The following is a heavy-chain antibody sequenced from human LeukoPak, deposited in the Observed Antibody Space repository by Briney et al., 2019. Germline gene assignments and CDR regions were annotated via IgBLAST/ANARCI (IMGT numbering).Heavy chain of an antibody. CDR2: IWYDGSNK. Sequence: SCKASGGTFSSYGMHWVRQAPGKGLEWVAVIWYDGSNKYYADSVKGRFTISRDNSKNTLYLQMNSLRAEDTAVYYCAKLGTSGSYSFDYWGQGTLVTVSS. CDR3: AKLGTSGSYSFDY. V-gene: IGHV3-33*06. CDR1: GGTFSSYG. D-gene: IGHD1-26*01. J-gene: IGHJ4*02.